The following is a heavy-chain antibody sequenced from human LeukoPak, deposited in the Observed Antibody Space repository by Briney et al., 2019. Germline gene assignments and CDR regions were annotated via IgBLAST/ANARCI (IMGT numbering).Heavy chain of an antibody. J-gene: IGHJ6*02. CDR2: IYYSGST. CDR1: GGSISSYY. Sequence: PSETLSLTCTVSGGSISSYYWSWIRQPPGKGLGWLGYIYYSGSTNYNPSLKSRVTISVDTSKNQFSLKLSSVTAADTAVYYCARIFETYYYYGMDVWGQGTTVTVSS. CDR3: ARIFETYYYYGMDV. V-gene: IGHV4-59*01.